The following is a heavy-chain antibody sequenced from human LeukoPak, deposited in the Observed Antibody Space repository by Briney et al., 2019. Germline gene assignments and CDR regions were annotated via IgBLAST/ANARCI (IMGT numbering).Heavy chain of an antibody. Sequence: ASVKVSCKASGYSFTSYAMNWVRQAPGQGLEWMGWINTNTGNPTYAQGFTGRFVFSLDTSVSTTYLQISSLKAEDTAVYFCARAFQSLGGLSLPDYWGQGTLVTVCS. J-gene: IGHJ4*02. CDR2: INTNTGNP. D-gene: IGHD3-16*02. V-gene: IGHV7-4-1*02. CDR3: ARAFQSLGGLSLPDY. CDR1: GYSFTSYA.